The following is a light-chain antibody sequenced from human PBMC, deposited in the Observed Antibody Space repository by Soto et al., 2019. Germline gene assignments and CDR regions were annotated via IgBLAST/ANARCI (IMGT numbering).Light chain of an antibody. Sequence: VLPQPPSVSGAPGQRVTISCTGSSSNIGAGYDVHWYQQLPGTGPKLLIYANNNRPSGVPDRFSGSKSGTSASLAITWLRAEDEADYYSQSYDSSLSGYVFGTGTKVTGL. CDR3: QSYDSSLSGYV. CDR2: ANN. J-gene: IGLJ1*01. CDR1: SSNIGAGYD. V-gene: IGLV1-40*01.